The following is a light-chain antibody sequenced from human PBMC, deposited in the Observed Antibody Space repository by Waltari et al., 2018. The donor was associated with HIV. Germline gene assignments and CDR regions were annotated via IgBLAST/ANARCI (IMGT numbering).Light chain of an antibody. Sequence: QSALTQPASVSGSPGQSITISCTGTSSAVGTYNLVAWYQQHPGKAPKLMVYEVNRRPSGVSNRFSGSKSGNTASLTISGLQAEDEADYYCCSYAGSSTLVFGGGTKVTVL. CDR3: CSYAGSSTLV. V-gene: IGLV2-23*02. J-gene: IGLJ3*02. CDR1: SSAVGTYNL. CDR2: EVN.